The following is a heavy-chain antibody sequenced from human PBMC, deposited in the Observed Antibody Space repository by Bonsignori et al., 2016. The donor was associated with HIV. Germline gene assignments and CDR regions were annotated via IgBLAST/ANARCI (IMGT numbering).Heavy chain of an antibody. V-gene: IGHV3-7*01. D-gene: IGHD6-19*01. CDR3: ARDDGGGWYNY. CDR1: GFTFNSHW. Sequence: EVQLVEVGGGLVQPGGSLRLSCTASGFTFNSHWMSWLRQAPGKGLEWVANIKNDGSGEYYVDSVKGRFTISRDNAKNSLFLQMNSLRAEDTSVYYCARDDGGGWYNYWGQGTLVTV. J-gene: IGHJ4*02. CDR2: IKNDGSGE.